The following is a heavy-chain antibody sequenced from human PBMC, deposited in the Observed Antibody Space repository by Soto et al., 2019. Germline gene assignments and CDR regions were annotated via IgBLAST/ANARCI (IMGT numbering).Heavy chain of an antibody. Sequence: RSLTCTVSGGSISSGGYYWSWIRQHPGKGLEWIGCVYYSGRTYYNPSLKSRITISVDTSKKYFFLKLSSVTAADTAVYYCASTKDYSSSLDYWGQGVLVTVSS. J-gene: IGHJ4*02. D-gene: IGHD6-6*01. CDR2: VYYSGRT. CDR3: ASTKDYSSSLDY. V-gene: IGHV4-31*03. CDR1: GGSISSGGYY.